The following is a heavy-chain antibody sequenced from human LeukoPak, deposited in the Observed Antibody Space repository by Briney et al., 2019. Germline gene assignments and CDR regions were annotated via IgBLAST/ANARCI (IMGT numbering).Heavy chain of an antibody. Sequence: TGGSLRLSYAASGFTFSRHAMSWVRQAPGKGLEWVSTTGLNSVNTLCAESVQGRFSISRDNSKNTLDLQMDNLRVDDTAVYYCAKGDDIGKHPTRAYYFDTWGQATLVTVSS. CDR3: AKGDDIGKHPTRAYYFDT. CDR1: GFTFSRHA. D-gene: IGHD5-24*01. CDR2: TGLNSVNT. J-gene: IGHJ4*02. V-gene: IGHV3-23*01.